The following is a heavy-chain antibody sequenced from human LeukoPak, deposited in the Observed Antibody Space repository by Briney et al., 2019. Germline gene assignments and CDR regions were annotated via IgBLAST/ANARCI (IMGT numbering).Heavy chain of an antibody. V-gene: IGHV4-59*12. D-gene: IGHD2-2*01. CDR2: IYYSGST. J-gene: IGHJ6*02. CDR1: GGSISSYY. CDR3: AREQCSSTSCYREYYYYGMDV. Sequence: SETLSLTCTVSGGSISSYYWSWIRQPPGKGLEWIGYIYYSGSTNYNPSLKSRVTISVDTSKNQFSLKLSSVTAADTAVYYCAREQCSSTSCYREYYYYGMDVWGQGTTVTVSS.